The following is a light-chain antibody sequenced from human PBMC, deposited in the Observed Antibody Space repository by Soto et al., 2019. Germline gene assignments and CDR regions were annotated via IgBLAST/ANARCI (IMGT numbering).Light chain of an antibody. Sequence: EIVLTQSPATLSLSPGERATLSCRASQSVSWYLAWYQQKPGQAPRLLIYDASNRATGIPARFSGSGSGTDFPLTITRVEPEDFAVYYCHQRSNWPSTFGGGTKVEIK. J-gene: IGKJ4*01. CDR1: QSVSWY. V-gene: IGKV3-11*01. CDR2: DAS. CDR3: HQRSNWPST.